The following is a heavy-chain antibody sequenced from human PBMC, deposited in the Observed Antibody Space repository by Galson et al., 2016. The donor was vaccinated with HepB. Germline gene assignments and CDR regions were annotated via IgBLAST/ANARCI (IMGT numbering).Heavy chain of an antibody. J-gene: IGHJ6*02. V-gene: IGHV3-21*04. CDR3: ARDRVDIVAAPSSIRNYYGMDV. D-gene: IGHD5-12*01. CDR2: ISSGSRHI. Sequence: SLRLSCAASGFTFSRYGMHWVRQAPGKGLQWVSSISSGSRHISNADSLKGRFSISRDDAKNSVFLQMNSLTVDDTAKYFCARDRVDIVAAPSSIRNYYGMDVWGQGTTVTVSS. CDR1: GFTFSRYG.